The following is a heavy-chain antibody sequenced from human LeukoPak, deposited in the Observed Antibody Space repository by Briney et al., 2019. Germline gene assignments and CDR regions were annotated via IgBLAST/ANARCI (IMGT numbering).Heavy chain of an antibody. CDR3: AKDGGNYYDAAGNHLMRSYMDV. J-gene: IGHJ6*04. CDR2: ISHDAKST. Sequence: GGSLRLSCATSGFTFSSYGMHWVRQVPGKGLEWVTVISHDAKSTYHVDSVKGRFTISRDNSKNTLYLQMNSLRAEDTAVYYCAKDGGNYYDAAGNHLMRSYMDVWGKGTTVTVSP. D-gene: IGHD3-22*01. V-gene: IGHV3-30*18. CDR1: GFTFSSYG.